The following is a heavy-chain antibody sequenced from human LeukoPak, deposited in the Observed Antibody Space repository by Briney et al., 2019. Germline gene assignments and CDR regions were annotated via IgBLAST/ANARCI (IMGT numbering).Heavy chain of an antibody. CDR3: VRGHYYDSSGYWGFDY. CDR2: IKQDGSEK. J-gene: IGHJ4*02. V-gene: IGHV3-7*02. Sequence: GGSLRLSCAVSGFTFSSYWMSWVRQAPGKGLEWVANIKQDGSEKYYVDSVKGRFTISRDNAKNSVYLNMNSLRAEDTAVYYCVRGHYYDSSGYWGFDYWGQGTLVTVSS. CDR1: GFTFSSYW. D-gene: IGHD3-22*01.